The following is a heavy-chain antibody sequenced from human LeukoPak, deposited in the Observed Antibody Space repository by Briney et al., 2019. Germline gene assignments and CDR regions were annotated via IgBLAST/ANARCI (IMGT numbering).Heavy chain of an antibody. J-gene: IGHJ4*02. CDR2: INSDGSST. CDR3: GRDDQVVVMDY. V-gene: IGHV3-74*01. Sequence: GGSLRLSCAASGLTFSSYWMHWVRQAPGKGLVWVSRINSDGSSTSYADSVKGRFTISRDSAKNTLYLQMNSLRAEDTAVYYCGRDDQVVVMDYWGQGTLVTVSS. CDR1: GLTFSSYW. D-gene: IGHD2-21*01.